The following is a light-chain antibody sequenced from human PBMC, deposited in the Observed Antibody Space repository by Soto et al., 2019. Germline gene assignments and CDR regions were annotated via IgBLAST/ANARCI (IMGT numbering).Light chain of an antibody. Sequence: QPVLTQPPSVSGAPGQRVTLSCTGNSSNLGAGYDVYWYQQLPGAAPKLVIFGNRNRPSGVPERFSGSKSGTSASLAITGLQAEDEADYYCQAYDYSLTASVFGGGTKVTVL. CDR3: QAYDYSLTASV. CDR2: GNR. V-gene: IGLV1-40*01. CDR1: SSNLGAGYD. J-gene: IGLJ3*02.